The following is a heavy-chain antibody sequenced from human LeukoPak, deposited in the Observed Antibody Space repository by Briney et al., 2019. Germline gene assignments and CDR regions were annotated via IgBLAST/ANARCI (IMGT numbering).Heavy chain of an antibody. V-gene: IGHV4-39*07. J-gene: IGHJ4*02. CDR3: ARYNSAAGDFDY. Sequence: SETLSLTCTVSGGSISSSSYYWGWIRQPPGKGLEWIGSIYYSGSTYYNPSLKSRVTISVDTSKNQFSLKLNSVTAADTAVYYCARYNSAAGDFDYWGQGTLVTVSS. CDR2: IYYSGST. D-gene: IGHD1-20*01. CDR1: GGSISSSSYY.